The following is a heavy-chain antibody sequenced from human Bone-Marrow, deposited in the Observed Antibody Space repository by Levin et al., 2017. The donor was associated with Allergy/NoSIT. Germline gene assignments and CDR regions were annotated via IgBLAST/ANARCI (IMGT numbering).Heavy chain of an antibody. CDR2: ISSRSSHI. CDR3: ARAKQGYIYDPFDM. Sequence: PGGSLRLSCAASGFSFNNYSMNWVRQAPGKGLEWVSSISSRSSHIYYVDSVEGRFTISRDNAKSSLFLQMNSLRAEDTAVYYCARAKQGYIYDPFDMWGQGTLVTVSS. V-gene: IGHV3-21*01. J-gene: IGHJ3*02. D-gene: IGHD5-18*01. CDR1: GFSFNNYS.